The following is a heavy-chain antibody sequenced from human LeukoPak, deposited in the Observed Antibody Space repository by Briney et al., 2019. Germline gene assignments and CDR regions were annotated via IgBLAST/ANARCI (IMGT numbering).Heavy chain of an antibody. CDR3: ARALKLGDAFDI. CDR1: GFTFSSYS. D-gene: IGHD1-26*01. V-gene: IGHV3-21*01. J-gene: IGHJ3*02. Sequence: GGSLRLSCVTSGFTFSSYSMNWVRQAPGKGLEWVSSISSRNSYIYYADSVKGRFTISRDNAKNSLYLQMNSLRAEDTAVYYCARALKLGDAFDIWGQGTMVTVSS. CDR2: ISSRNSYI.